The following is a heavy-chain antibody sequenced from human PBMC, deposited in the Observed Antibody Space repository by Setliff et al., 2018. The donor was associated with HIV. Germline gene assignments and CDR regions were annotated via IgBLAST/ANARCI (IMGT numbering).Heavy chain of an antibody. Sequence: WASVKVSCKASGYTFTKFDINWVRQATGQGLEWMGWMNPNSGNTGFAQKFQGRVTMTRNTSISTAYMELRSLRSEDTAVYYCARVGEMATIGYSYYYMDVWGKGTTVTSP. CDR1: GYTFTKFD. CDR3: ARVGEMATIGYSYYYMDV. V-gene: IGHV1-8*01. D-gene: IGHD5-12*01. CDR2: MNPNSGNT. J-gene: IGHJ6*03.